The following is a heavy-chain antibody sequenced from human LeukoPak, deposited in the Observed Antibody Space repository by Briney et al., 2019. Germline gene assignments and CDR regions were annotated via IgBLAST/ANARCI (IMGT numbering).Heavy chain of an antibody. J-gene: IGHJ4*02. Sequence: GGSLRLSCAASGFTFSDFYMSWIRQAPGKGLEWVSYITSAGRAIYYADSVQGRFTISRDNARNSLYPQMNGLRAEDTAVYYCASDIVATSGDFWGQGTLVTVSS. D-gene: IGHD5-12*01. V-gene: IGHV3-11*01. CDR3: ASDIVATSGDF. CDR2: ITSAGRAI. CDR1: GFTFSDFY.